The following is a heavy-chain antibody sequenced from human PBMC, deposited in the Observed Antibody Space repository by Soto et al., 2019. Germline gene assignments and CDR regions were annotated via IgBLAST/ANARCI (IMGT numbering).Heavy chain of an antibody. CDR1: EFTFSSYW. CDR2: IKQDGSEK. V-gene: IGHV3-7*03. CDR3: ARDHGMDV. Sequence: EVQLVESGGGLVQPGGSLRLSCAASEFTFSSYWMSWVRRAPGKGLEWVANIKQDGSEKYYVDSVKGRFTISRDNAKNSLYLQMNSLRAEDRAVYYCARDHGMDVWGQGTTVTVSS. J-gene: IGHJ6*02.